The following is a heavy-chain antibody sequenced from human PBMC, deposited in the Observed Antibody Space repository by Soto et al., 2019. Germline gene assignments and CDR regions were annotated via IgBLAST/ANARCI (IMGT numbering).Heavy chain of an antibody. CDR2: ISYDGTNK. J-gene: IGHJ1*01. CDR1: GFTFSGYA. D-gene: IGHD4-17*01. V-gene: IGHV3-30-3*01. CDR3: ASSTFYGDYVAEYFRD. Sequence: PGASLRLSCAASGFTFSGYAMHWVRQAPGKGLEWVAVISYDGTNKYYAGSVKGRFTISRDNSKNTLYLRMNSLRADDRTVYYCASSTFYGDYVAEYFRDGGQGTPVNVSS.